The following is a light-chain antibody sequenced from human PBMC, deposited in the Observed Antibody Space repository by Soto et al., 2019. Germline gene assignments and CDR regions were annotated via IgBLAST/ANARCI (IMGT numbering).Light chain of an antibody. CDR3: QQYDSSPRT. CDR2: GAS. Sequence: EIVLTQSPGTLSLSPGERATLSCRASQSINSNYLAWYQQKPGQSPRVLMYGASSRAPGIPDRFSGSASETDFTLTFSRLEPEDFAVYYCQQYDSSPRTFGQGTKVEIK. CDR1: QSINSNY. V-gene: IGKV3-20*01. J-gene: IGKJ1*01.